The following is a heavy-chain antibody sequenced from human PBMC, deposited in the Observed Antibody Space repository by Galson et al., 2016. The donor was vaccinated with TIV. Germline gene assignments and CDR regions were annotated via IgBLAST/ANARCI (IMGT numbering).Heavy chain of an antibody. CDR1: GLTFSNFG. CDR3: TRQGVYMGYAMDV. CDR2: ISSTGNFR. Sequence: SLRLSCAASGLTFSNFGMNWVRQAPGEGLEWVSSISSTGNFRYYADSVTGRFTVSRDNAENSVYLQMSNLRGEDTAVYYCTRQGVYMGYAMDVWGQGTTVTVSS. D-gene: IGHD1-14*01. J-gene: IGHJ6*02. V-gene: IGHV3-21*01.